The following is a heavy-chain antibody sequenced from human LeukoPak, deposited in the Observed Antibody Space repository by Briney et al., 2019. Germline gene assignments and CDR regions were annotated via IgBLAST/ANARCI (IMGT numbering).Heavy chain of an antibody. V-gene: IGHV3-53*01. J-gene: IGHJ4*02. CDR2: IYSDGST. CDR1: GFTVTNNF. CDR3: AKEFSSVTFFDY. D-gene: IGHD4-17*01. Sequence: GGSLRLSCAASGFTVTNNFMSWVRQAPGKGLEWVSIIYSDGSTYYADSVKGRFIISRDNSKNSLYLQMNSLRAEDTAVYYCAKEFSSVTFFDYWGQGTLVTVSS.